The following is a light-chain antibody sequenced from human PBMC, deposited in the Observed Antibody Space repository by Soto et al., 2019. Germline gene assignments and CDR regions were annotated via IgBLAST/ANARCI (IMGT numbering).Light chain of an antibody. Sequence: QSVLTQTPSASGTPGQRVTISCSGSNSNMGRNYVYWYQQVPGTAPKLLIYGNNNRPSGVPDRFSGSKSGTSASLAITGLQAEDEADYYCQSYDSSLSGSVFGTGTKVTVL. CDR3: QSYDSSLSGSV. CDR1: NSNMGRNY. V-gene: IGLV1-40*01. J-gene: IGLJ1*01. CDR2: GNN.